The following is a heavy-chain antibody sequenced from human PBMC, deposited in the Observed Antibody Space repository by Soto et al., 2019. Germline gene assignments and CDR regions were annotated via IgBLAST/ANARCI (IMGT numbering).Heavy chain of an antibody. D-gene: IGHD3-22*01. CDR3: AKTLLVVTGGWFDP. CDR1: GDSTSRYY. V-gene: IGHV4-59*01. CDR2: ISYSGTT. Sequence: QVQLQESGPGLVKPSETLSLNCTVSGDSTSRYYWSWIRQPPGKGLEWIGYISYSGTTNYNPSLQSRVTISVDTSKNTFSLKLNSVTAADTAVYYCAKTLLVVTGGWFDPWGQGTLVTVSS. J-gene: IGHJ5*02.